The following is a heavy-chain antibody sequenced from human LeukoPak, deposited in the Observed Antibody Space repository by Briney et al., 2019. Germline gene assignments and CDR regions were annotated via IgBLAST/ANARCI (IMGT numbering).Heavy chain of an antibody. V-gene: IGHV3-7*01. CDR3: ARVEGVLRYFDWLPTYFDY. CDR2: IKQDGSEK. J-gene: IGHJ4*02. Sequence: GGSPRLSCAASGFTFTYNGMNWVRQAPGKGLEWVANIKQDGSEKYYVDSVKGRFTISRDNAKNSLYLQMNSLRAEDTAVYYCARVEGVLRYFDWLPTYFDYWGQGTLVTVSS. CDR1: GFTFTYNG. D-gene: IGHD3-9*01.